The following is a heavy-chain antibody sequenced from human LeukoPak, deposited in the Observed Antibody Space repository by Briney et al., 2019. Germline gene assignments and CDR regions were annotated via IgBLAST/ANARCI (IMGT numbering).Heavy chain of an antibody. V-gene: IGHV1-69*05. J-gene: IGHJ6*03. CDR2: IIPIFGTA. D-gene: IGHD4-23*01. CDR1: GGTFSSYA. Sequence: ASVKVSCKASGGTFSSYAISWVRQAPGQGLEWMGGIIPIFGTANYAQKFQGRVTITTDESTSTAYMELSSLRSEDTAVYYCASNYGGRDTFYYYYMDVWGKGTTVTVSS. CDR3: ASNYGGRDTFYYYYMDV.